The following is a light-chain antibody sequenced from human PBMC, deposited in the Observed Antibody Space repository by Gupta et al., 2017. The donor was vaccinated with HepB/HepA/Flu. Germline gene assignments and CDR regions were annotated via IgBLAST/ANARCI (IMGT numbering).Light chain of an antibody. Sequence: QSVLTQPHSASGTPGQSATISCSGSSSNIGSNTVNWYQQLPGTAPKLLIYTNNQRPSGVPDRFSGSKSGTSASLAISGLQSEDEADYFCAAWDDSLDASVFGTGTKVTV. V-gene: IGLV1-44*01. CDR3: AAWDDSLDASV. CDR1: SSNIGSNT. J-gene: IGLJ1*01. CDR2: TNN.